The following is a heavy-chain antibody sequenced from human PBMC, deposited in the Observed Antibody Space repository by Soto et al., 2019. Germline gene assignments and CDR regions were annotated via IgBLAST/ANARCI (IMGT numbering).Heavy chain of an antibody. V-gene: IGHV3-64*01. CDR2: ISSNGGST. J-gene: IGHJ4*02. CDR3: AIRCGDYSY. D-gene: IGHD4-17*01. Sequence: EVQLVESGGGLVQPGGSLRLSCAASGFTFSSYAMHWVRQAPGKGLEYVSAISSNGGSTYYANSVKGRFTISRDNSKNALYLQMGSLRAEDMAVYYCAIRCGDYSYWGQGTLVTVSS. CDR1: GFTFSSYA.